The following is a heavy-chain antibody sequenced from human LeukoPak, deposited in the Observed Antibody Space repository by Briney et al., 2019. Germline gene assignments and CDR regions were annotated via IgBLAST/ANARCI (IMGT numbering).Heavy chain of an antibody. CDR3: ARARGYSYGYSDY. J-gene: IGHJ4*02. Sequence: GGSLRLSCAASGFTFSSFSMNWVRQAPGKGLEWVSYISSSSSIMDYADSVKGRFTISRDNAKNSLYLQMNSLRAEDTAVYYCARARGYSYGYSDYWGQGTLVTVSS. CDR1: GFTFSSFS. CDR2: ISSSSSIM. V-gene: IGHV3-48*01. D-gene: IGHD5-18*01.